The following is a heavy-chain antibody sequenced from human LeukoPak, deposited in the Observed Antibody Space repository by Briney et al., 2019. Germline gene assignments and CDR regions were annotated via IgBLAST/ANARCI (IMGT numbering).Heavy chain of an antibody. CDR3: ARHGVGGGDGYNYNWFDP. D-gene: IGHD5-24*01. CDR1: GSSISSYY. J-gene: IGHJ5*02. V-gene: IGHV4-4*09. CDR2: IYTSGST. Sequence: PSETLSLTCTVSGSSISSYYWSWIRQPPGKGLEWIGYIYTSGSTNYNPSLKSRVTISVDTSKNQFSLKLSSVTAADTAVYYCARHGVGGGDGYNYNWFDPWGQGTLVTVSS.